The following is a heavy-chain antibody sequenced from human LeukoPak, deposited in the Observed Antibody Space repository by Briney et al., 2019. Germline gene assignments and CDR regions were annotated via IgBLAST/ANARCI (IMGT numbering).Heavy chain of an antibody. CDR1: GGSISSSSYY. J-gene: IGHJ4*02. CDR3: ARAGWFSTTWHFDY. CDR2: IYYSGST. Sequence: SETLSLTCTVSGGSISSSSYYWGWIRQPPGKGLEWIGSIYYSGSTYYNPSLQSRVTLSVDTSKSQFSLRLSSVTAADTAVYYCARAGWFSTTWHFDYWGQGILVTVSS. V-gene: IGHV4-39*01. D-gene: IGHD6-19*01.